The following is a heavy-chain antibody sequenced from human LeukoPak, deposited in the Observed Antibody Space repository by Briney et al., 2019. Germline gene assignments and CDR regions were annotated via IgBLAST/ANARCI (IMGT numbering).Heavy chain of an antibody. D-gene: IGHD3-10*01. CDR3: AKNGHGSGSYYPRTKYYFDY. Sequence: GGSLRLSCAASGFTVSSDYMTWVRQAPGKGLEWVSVIYSGDSTYYADSVKGRFTISRDNSKNTLYLQMNSLRAEDTAVYYCAKNGHGSGSYYPRTKYYFDYWGQGTLVTVSS. CDR2: IYSGDST. V-gene: IGHV3-66*01. J-gene: IGHJ4*02. CDR1: GFTVSSDY.